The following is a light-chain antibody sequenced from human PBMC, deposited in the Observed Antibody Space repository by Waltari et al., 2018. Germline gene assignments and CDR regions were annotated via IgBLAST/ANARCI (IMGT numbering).Light chain of an antibody. Sequence: EIVLTHSPGTVSLSPGERVTLPCRASQSVNSNNLAWYQRKPGQAPMLLIYDASARATGVSDRFSGSGSGTDFTLTINGLEPEDFAVYFCQQYGDSPLTFGGGTKVEIK. V-gene: IGKV3-20*01. CDR3: QQYGDSPLT. J-gene: IGKJ4*01. CDR2: DAS. CDR1: QSVNSNN.